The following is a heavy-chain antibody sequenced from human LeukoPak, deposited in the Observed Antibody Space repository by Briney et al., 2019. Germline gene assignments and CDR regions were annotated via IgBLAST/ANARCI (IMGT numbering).Heavy chain of an antibody. D-gene: IGHD5-24*01. V-gene: IGHV1-46*01. J-gene: IGHJ4*02. CDR3: ARDRGPFDY. Sequence: ASVKVSCKASGYTFTSYGISWVRQAPGQGLEWMGIINPSGGSTSYAQKFQGRVTMTRDTSTSTVYMELSSLRSEDTAVYYCARDRGPFDYWGQETLVTVSS. CDR1: GYTFTSYG. CDR2: INPSGGST.